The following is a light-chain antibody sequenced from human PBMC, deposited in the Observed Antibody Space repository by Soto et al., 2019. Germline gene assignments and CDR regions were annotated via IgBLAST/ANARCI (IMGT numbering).Light chain of an antibody. CDR3: QQYTDWVYT. J-gene: IGKJ2*01. CDR2: DAF. Sequence: EIVMTQSPATLSVSPGERATLSCRASQSVFSNLAWNQQKPGQAPRLLIYDAFTRATGIPARFSGSRSATAFTLTISSLQSEDFAVYYCQQYTDWVYTFGQGTKLEIK. V-gene: IGKV3-15*01. CDR1: QSVFSN.